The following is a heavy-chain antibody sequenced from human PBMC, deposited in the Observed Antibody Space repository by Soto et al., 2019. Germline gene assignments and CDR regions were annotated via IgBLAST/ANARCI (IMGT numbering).Heavy chain of an antibody. CDR2: ISGSGGSK. CDR3: AKDGRFLEWFRNGVRYFDY. CDR1: GFTFSSYA. D-gene: IGHD3-3*01. V-gene: IGHV3-23*01. J-gene: IGHJ4*02. Sequence: GGSLRLSCAASGFTFSSYAMSWVRQAPGKGLEWVSAISGSGGSKYYADSVKGRFTISRDNSKNTPNLQMNSLRAEDTAVYYCAKDGRFLEWFRNGVRYFDYWGQGTLVTVSS.